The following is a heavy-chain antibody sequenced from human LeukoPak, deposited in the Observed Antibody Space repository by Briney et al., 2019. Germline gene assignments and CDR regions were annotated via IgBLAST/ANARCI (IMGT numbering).Heavy chain of an antibody. Sequence: HPGGCLRLSCAASRFTFSSYAMSWVRQAPAKVLQWVSSISSTGGSIYYADYVKGRSTGSRDNSKKTLYLQMNSLRAEDTAIYYCAKGSSTYSITSYWYFDLWGRGTLVTVSS. CDR2: ISSTGGSI. V-gene: IGHV3-23*01. CDR3: AKGSSTYSITSYWYFDL. CDR1: RFTFSSYA. D-gene: IGHD6-13*01. J-gene: IGHJ2*01.